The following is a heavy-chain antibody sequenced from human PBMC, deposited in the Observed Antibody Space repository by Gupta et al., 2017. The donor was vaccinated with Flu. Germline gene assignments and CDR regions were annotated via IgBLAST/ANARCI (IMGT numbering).Heavy chain of an antibody. D-gene: IGHD5-18*01. CDR1: GFTFSSYG. J-gene: IGHJ3*02. Sequence: QVQLVESGGGVVQPGRSLRLSCAASGFTFSSYGMHWVRQAPGKGLEWVAVIWYDGSNKYYADSVKGRFTISRDNSKNTLYLQMNSLRAEDTAVYYCAREVDTAMVTGLVGAFDIWGQGTMVTVSS. CDR3: AREVDTAMVTGLVGAFDI. V-gene: IGHV3-33*01. CDR2: IWYDGSNK.